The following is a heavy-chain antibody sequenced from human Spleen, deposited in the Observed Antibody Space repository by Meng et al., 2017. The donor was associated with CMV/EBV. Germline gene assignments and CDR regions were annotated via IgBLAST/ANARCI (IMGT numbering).Heavy chain of an antibody. J-gene: IGHJ4*02. CDR3: AKDYYASGSYYGVVDY. Sequence: SEFTFNSYAMNWVRQAPGKGLEWVSAISGSGSSTHYADSVKGRFTIYRDNSNHTLYLQMNSLRAEDTAVYYCAKDYYASGSYYGVVDYWGQGTLVTVSS. D-gene: IGHD3-10*01. CDR1: EFTFNSYA. CDR2: ISGSGSST. V-gene: IGHV3-23*01.